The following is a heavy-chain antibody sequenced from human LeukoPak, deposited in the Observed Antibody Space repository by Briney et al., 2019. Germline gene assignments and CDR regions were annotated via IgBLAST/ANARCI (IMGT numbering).Heavy chain of an antibody. J-gene: IGHJ4*02. CDR2: ISSSNNYI. CDR3: ARRSPNYYFDY. V-gene: IGHV3-21*01. CDR1: GFTFDDYA. Sequence: PGGSLRLSCAASGFTFDDYAMHWVRQAPGKGLEWVSSISSSNNYIYYADSVKGRFTISRDNAKNSLYLQMNSLRAEDTAVYYCARRSPNYYFDYWGQGTPVTVSS.